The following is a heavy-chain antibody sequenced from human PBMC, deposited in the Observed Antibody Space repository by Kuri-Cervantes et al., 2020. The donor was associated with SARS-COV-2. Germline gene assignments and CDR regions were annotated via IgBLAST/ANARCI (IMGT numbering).Heavy chain of an antibody. CDR2: ISAYNGNT. CDR1: GGTFSSYA. V-gene: IGHV1-18*01. CDR3: ATSIAARVGWSWFDP. J-gene: IGHJ5*02. Sequence: ASVKVSCKASGGTFSSYAISWVRQAPGQGLEWMGWISAYNGNTNYAQKLQGRVTMTTDTSTSTAYMELRSLRSDDTAVYYCATSIAARVGWSWFDPWGQGTLVTVSS. D-gene: IGHD6-6*01.